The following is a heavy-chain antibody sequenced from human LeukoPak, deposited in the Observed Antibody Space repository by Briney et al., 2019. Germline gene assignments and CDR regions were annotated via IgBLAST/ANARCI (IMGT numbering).Heavy chain of an antibody. CDR3: TRDFGPFYGSGSYSANDY. D-gene: IGHD3-10*01. CDR2: IRSKAYGGTT. J-gene: IGHJ4*02. V-gene: IGHV3-49*03. CDR1: GFTFGDYA. Sequence: GGSLRLSCTASGFTFGDYAMSWFRQAPGKGLEWVGFIRSKAYGGTTEYAASVKGRFTISRDDSKSIAYLQMNSLKTEDTAVYYCTRDFGPFYGSGSYSANDYWGQGTLVTVSS.